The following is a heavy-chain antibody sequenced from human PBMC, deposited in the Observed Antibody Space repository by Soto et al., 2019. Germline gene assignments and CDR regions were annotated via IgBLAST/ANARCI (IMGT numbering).Heavy chain of an antibody. J-gene: IGHJ4*02. D-gene: IGHD6-25*01. CDR1: GFTFSSYA. V-gene: IGHV3-23*01. Sequence: PWGSLRLSCAASGFTFSSYAMSWVRQSPGKGLEWVSAISAGGGSTYHADSVKGRFAISRDNSKNTLYLQMSSLRAEDTAVYYCAKGSASGSPYYFDYWGQGILVPVSS. CDR3: AKGSASGSPYYFDY. CDR2: ISAGGGST.